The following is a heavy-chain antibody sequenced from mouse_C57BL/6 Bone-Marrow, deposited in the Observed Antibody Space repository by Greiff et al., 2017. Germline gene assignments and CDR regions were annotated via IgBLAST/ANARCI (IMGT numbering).Heavy chain of an antibody. Sequence: EVNVVESGGGLVKPGGSLKLSCAASGFTFSSYAMSWVRQTPEKRLEWVATISDGGSYTYYPDNVKGRFTISRDNAKNNLYLQMSHLKSEDTAMYYCARDGARYWYFDVWGTGTTVTVSS. V-gene: IGHV5-4*01. CDR2: ISDGGSYT. CDR3: ARDGARYWYFDV. J-gene: IGHJ1*03. CDR1: GFTFSSYA.